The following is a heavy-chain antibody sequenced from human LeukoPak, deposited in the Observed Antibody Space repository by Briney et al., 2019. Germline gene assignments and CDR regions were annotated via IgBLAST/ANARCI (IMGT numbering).Heavy chain of an antibody. CDR3: ARETAMAHLDY. CDR2: IKQDGSEK. CDR1: GFTFRNYW. V-gene: IGHV3-7*03. J-gene: IGHJ4*02. D-gene: IGHD5-18*01. Sequence: GGSLRLSCAASGFTFRNYWMSWVRQAPGKGPEWVANIKQDGSEKYYVDSVKGRFTISRDNAKNSLYLQMNSLRAEDTAVYYCARETAMAHLDYWGQGTLVTVSS.